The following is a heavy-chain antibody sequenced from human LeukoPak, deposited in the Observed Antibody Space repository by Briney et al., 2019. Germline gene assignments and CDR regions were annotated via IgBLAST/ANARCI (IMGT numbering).Heavy chain of an antibody. V-gene: IGHV1-18*01. Sequence: ASVKVSCKASGYTFRNFGISWVRQAPGRGPEWMGWISTYHGATSYAQRLQGRVTLTTDTSTSTAYMELRSLTSVDTAVYYCARRPNDYDSSGLDYWGQGTLVTVSS. CDR3: ARRPNDYDSSGLDY. CDR1: GYTFRNFG. J-gene: IGHJ4*02. D-gene: IGHD3-22*01. CDR2: ISTYHGAT.